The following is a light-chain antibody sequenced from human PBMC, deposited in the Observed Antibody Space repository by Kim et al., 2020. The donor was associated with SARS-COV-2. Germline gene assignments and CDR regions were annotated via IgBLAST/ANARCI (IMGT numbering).Light chain of an antibody. J-gene: IGLJ7*01. CDR1: RSNIGSNV. CDR3: AAWDDSLNGAV. Sequence: RRVTSSCAGGRSNIGSNVVSWYQHLPGTPPKRFFYNSDQRPAGVPDHFSASKSGTSASLAISGLQPEDEADYYCAAWDDSLNGAVFGGGTQLTVL. V-gene: IGLV1-44*01. CDR2: NSD.